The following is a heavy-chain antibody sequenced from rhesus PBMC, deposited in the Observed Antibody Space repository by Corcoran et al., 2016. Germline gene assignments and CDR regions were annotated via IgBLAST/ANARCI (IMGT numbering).Heavy chain of an antibody. CDR1: GGSISGYY. CDR2: IDCNIAGT. V-gene: IGHV4-81*01. CDR3: ARRRSFDS. D-gene: IGHD2-39*01. J-gene: IGHJ6*01. Sequence: QVQLQESGPGLVKPSETLSLTCTVSGGSISGYYWSWIRQPPGQGLEWIWNIDCNIAGTNSNPSLKRRFTSSKYTPKNQFSLNLSSVTAADTAVYYCARRRSFDSWGQGVVVTVSS.